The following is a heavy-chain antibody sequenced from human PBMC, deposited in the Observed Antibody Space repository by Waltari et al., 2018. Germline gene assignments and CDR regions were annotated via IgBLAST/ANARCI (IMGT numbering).Heavy chain of an antibody. V-gene: IGHV4-59*01. CDR2: IYYSGAT. CDR1: GSSITGYW. J-gene: IGHJ4*02. Sequence: QVQLPESGSGLVKPSETLSLTCSVSGSSITGYWWSWLRQFPGKGLEWIGHIYYSGATNYNPSLKSRVTISVDTSANTYSLKLTSMTAADTAVYYCAREDLRGYCDSWGQGTLVSVSS. CDR3: AREDLRGYCDS.